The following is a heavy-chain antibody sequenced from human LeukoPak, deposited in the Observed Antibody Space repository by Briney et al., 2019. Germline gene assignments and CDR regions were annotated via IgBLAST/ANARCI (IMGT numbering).Heavy chain of an antibody. CDR3: ASLAGGNSESSDAFDI. V-gene: IGHV1-18*04. D-gene: IGHD4-23*01. CDR1: GYTFTGYY. Sequence: ASVKVSCKASGYTFTGYYMHWVRQAPGQGLECMGWISGYNGDTSYAQILQGRFTVTTDTSTSTAYMELRSLTYDDTAVYYCASLAGGNSESSDAFDIWGQGTMVTVSS. CDR2: ISGYNGDT. J-gene: IGHJ3*02.